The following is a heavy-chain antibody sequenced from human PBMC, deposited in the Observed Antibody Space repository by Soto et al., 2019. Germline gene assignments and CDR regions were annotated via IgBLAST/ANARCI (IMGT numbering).Heavy chain of an antibody. J-gene: IGHJ4*02. CDR2: INPSGGST. D-gene: IGHD2-15*01. V-gene: IGHV1-46*01. CDR1: GYTFTSYY. Sequence: ASVKVSCKASGYTFTSYYMHWVRQAPGQGLEWMGIINPSGGSTSYAQKFQGRVTMTRDTSTSTVYMELSSLRSEDTAVYYCARSGSPVRYCSGVSCRYADYWGQGTQVTVSP. CDR3: ARSGSPVRYCSGVSCRYADY.